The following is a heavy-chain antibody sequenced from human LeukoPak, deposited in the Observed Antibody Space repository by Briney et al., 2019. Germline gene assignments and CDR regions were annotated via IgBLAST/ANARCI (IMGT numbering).Heavy chain of an antibody. D-gene: IGHD3-10*01. CDR3: ARDRITMVRGVIITLAY. J-gene: IGHJ4*02. V-gene: IGHV1-18*01. Sequence: ASVKVSCKASGYIFTSYGISWVRQAPGQGLEWMGWISAYNGNTNYAEKLQGRVTMTTDTSTSTAYMELSRLRSDDTAVYYCARDRITMVRGVIITLAYWGQGTLVTVSS. CDR1: GYIFTSYG. CDR2: ISAYNGNT.